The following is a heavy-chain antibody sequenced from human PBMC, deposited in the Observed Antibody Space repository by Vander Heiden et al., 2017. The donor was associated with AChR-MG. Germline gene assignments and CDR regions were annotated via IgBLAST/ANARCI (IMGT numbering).Heavy chain of an antibody. D-gene: IGHD6-13*01. J-gene: IGHJ6*02. Sequence: QVQLQESGPGLVKPSETLSLTCTVSGDSISSYYWSWIRQPPGKGLEWIGYIYYRGSTNYNPSLKSRVTISVDTSKNQFSLKLSSVTAADTAVYYCARLLYSSSWQHYYYYGMDVWGQGTTVTVSS. CDR1: GDSISSYY. CDR2: IYYRGST. V-gene: IGHV4-59*01. CDR3: ARLLYSSSWQHYYYYGMDV.